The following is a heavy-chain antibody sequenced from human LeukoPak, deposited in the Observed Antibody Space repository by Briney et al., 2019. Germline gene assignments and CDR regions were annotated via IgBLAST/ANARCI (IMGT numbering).Heavy chain of an antibody. D-gene: IGHD3-10*01. J-gene: IGHJ4*02. V-gene: IGHV3-21*01. CDR3: ARDLSGGSQVFDY. CDR2: ISGSSSYI. Sequence: GGSLRLSCAASGFTFSSYSMNWVRQAPGKGLEWVSYISGSSSYIYYADSAKGRFTISRDNAKNSLFLQMNSLSAEDTAVYYCARDLSGGSQVFDYWGQGTLVTVSS. CDR1: GFTFSSYS.